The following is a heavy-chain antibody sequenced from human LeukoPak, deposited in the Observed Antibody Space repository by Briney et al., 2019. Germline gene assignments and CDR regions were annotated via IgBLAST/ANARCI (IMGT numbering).Heavy chain of an antibody. V-gene: IGHV3-48*01. CDR3: AKDHTMVRGILDY. D-gene: IGHD3-10*01. CDR2: ISSSSSTI. J-gene: IGHJ4*02. Sequence: GGSLRLSCAASGFTFSSYSMNWVRQAPGKGLEWVSYISSSSSTIYYADSVKGRFTISRDNAKNSLYLQMNSLRAEDTAVYYCAKDHTMVRGILDYWGQGTLVTVSS. CDR1: GFTFSSYS.